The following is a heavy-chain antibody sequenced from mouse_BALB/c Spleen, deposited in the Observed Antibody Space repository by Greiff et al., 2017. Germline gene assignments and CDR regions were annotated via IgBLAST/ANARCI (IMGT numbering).Heavy chain of an antibody. Sequence: VQLQQSAAELARPGASVKMSCKASGYTFTSYYMYWVKQRPGQGLEWIGEINPSNGGTNFNEKFKSKATLTVDKSSSTAYMQLSSLTSEDSAVYYCTRGGWGYAMDYWGQGTSVTVSS. CDR1: GYTFTSYY. J-gene: IGHJ4*01. V-gene: IGHV1S81*02. CDR2: INPSNGGT. CDR3: TRGGWGYAMDY. D-gene: IGHD2-3*01.